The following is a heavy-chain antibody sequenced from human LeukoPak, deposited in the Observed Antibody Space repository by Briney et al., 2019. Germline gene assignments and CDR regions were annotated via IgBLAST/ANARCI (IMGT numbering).Heavy chain of an antibody. D-gene: IGHD6-19*01. CDR2: IYHSGST. CDR3: ATQQQQWLPHRHDAFDI. Sequence: SQTLSLTCAVTGGSISSGGYSWSWIRQPPGKGLEWIGYIYHSGSTYYNPSLKSRVTISVDRSKNQFSLKLSSVTAADTAVYYCATQQQQWLPHRHDAFDIWGQGTMVTVSS. J-gene: IGHJ3*02. V-gene: IGHV4-30-2*01. CDR1: GGSISSGGYS.